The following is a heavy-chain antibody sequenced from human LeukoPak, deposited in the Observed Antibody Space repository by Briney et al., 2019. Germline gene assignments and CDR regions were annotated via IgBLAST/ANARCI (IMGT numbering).Heavy chain of an antibody. J-gene: IGHJ6*03. CDR2: ISSSSSYI. D-gene: IGHD4-11*01. CDR3: ARVPVTDYYYVDV. CDR1: GFTFSSYS. Sequence: GGSLRLSCAASGFTFSSYSMNWVRQAPGKGLEWVSSISSSSSYIYYADSVKGRFTISRDNAKNSLYLQMNSLRAEDTAVYYCARVPVTDYYYVDVWGKGTTVTVSS. V-gene: IGHV3-21*01.